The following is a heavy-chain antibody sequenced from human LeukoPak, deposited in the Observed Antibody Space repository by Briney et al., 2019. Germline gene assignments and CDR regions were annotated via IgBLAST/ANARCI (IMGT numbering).Heavy chain of an antibody. CDR1: GGSFSGYY. CDR3: ARVLIAAAGTDAFDI. V-gene: IGHV4-34*01. Sequence: PSETLSLTCAVYGGSFSGYYWSWIRQPPGKGLEWIGEINHSGSTNYNPSLKSRVTISVDTSKNQFSLKLSSVTAADTAVYYCARVLIAAAGTDAFDIWGQGTMVTVSS. CDR2: INHSGST. J-gene: IGHJ3*02. D-gene: IGHD6-13*01.